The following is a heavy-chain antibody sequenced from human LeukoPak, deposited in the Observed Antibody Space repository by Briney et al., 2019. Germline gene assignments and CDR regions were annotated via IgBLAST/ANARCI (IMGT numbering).Heavy chain of an antibody. V-gene: IGHV4-39*07. Sequence: PSETLSLTCTVSGGSISSSSYYWGWIRQPPGKGLEWIGEIYHSGSTNYNPSLKSRVTISVDKSKNQFSLKLSSVTAADTAVYYCARDQVVTAIGGWFDPWGQGTLVTVSS. J-gene: IGHJ5*02. CDR2: IYHSGST. CDR1: GGSISSSSYY. D-gene: IGHD2-21*02. CDR3: ARDQVVTAIGGWFDP.